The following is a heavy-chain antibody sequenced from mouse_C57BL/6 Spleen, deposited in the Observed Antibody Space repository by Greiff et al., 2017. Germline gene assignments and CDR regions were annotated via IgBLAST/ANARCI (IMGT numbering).Heavy chain of an antibody. J-gene: IGHJ3*01. CDR1: GYTFTSYW. Sequence: VQLQQPGAELVRPGSSVKLSCKASGYTFTSYWMHWVKQRPIQGLEWIGNIDPSDSETHYNQKFKDKATLTVDKSSSTAYMQLSSLTSEDSAVYYCARYGDHDSWFAYWGQGTLVTVSA. CDR3: ARYGDHDSWFAY. D-gene: IGHD2-13*01. CDR2: IDPSDSET. V-gene: IGHV1-52*01.